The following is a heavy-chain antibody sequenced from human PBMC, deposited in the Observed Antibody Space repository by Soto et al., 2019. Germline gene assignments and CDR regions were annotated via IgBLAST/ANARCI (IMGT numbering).Heavy chain of an antibody. V-gene: IGHV1-69*08. CDR3: ARDKDCSTTSCSSPHWFDP. J-gene: IGHJ5*02. CDR2: IMPILGIG. Sequence: QVQLVQSGAEVKKPGSSVKVSCKASGGTFSSYTISWVRQAPGQGLEWMGRIMPILGIGNYAQKFQGRVTIPAHKSTSTAYMELRSLRSEHTAVYYCARDKDCSTTSCSSPHWFDPWGQGTLVTVSS. CDR1: GGTFSSYT. D-gene: IGHD2-2*01.